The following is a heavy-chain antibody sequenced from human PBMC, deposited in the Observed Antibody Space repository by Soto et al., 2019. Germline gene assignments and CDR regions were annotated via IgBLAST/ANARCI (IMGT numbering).Heavy chain of an antibody. D-gene: IGHD3-16*01. CDR3: AKDVGERWPRGAYYYYGMGV. Sequence: GGSLRLSCAASGFTFDDYTMHWVRQAPGKGLEWVSLISWDGGSTYYADSVKGRFTISRDNSKNSLYLQMNSLRTEDTALYYCAKDVGERWPRGAYYYYGMGVWGQGTTVTVSS. CDR1: GFTFDDYT. J-gene: IGHJ6*02. CDR2: ISWDGGST. V-gene: IGHV3-43*01.